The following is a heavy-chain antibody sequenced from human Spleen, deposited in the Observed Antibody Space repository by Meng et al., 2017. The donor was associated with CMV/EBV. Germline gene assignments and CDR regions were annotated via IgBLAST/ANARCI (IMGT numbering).Heavy chain of an antibody. V-gene: IGHV3-9*01. Sequence: GGSLRLSCAASGFTFDDYSMHWVRQSPGKGLEWVSGISWNSGSIGYADSVRGRFIISRDNAKNSLYLQMSSLRPEDAAVYYCARDAEGDLWSGGYFDFWGQGSLVTVSS. D-gene: IGHD3-3*01. CDR3: ARDAEGDLWSGGYFDF. CDR1: GFTFDDYS. CDR2: ISWNSGSI. J-gene: IGHJ4*02.